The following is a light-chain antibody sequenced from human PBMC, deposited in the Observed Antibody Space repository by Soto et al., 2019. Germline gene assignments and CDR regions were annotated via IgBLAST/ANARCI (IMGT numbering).Light chain of an antibody. CDR3: QQRSNWPWT. CDR1: QSVGSTF. Sequence: EIVLTQSPGTLSLSPGERATLSCRASQSVGSTFLAWYQQKPGQAPRLLIYGVSTRATGIPDRFSGSWSGTDFTLSISRLEPEDFAVYYCQQRSNWPWTFGQGTKVEIK. J-gene: IGKJ1*01. CDR2: GVS. V-gene: IGKV3D-20*02.